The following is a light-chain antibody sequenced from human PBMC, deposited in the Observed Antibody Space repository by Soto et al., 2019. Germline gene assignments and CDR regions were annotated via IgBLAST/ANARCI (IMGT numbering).Light chain of an antibody. J-gene: IGKJ1*01. CDR3: HQRGNGPPWT. CDR1: QSVSSY. Sequence: EIVLTQSPATLSLSPGERATLSCRASQSVSSYLAWYQQKPGQAPRLLIYDASNRATGIPPRFSGSGSTTDFTLTFSSLEPEDFAVYYCHQRGNGPPWTFGQGTKVDI. V-gene: IGKV3-11*01. CDR2: DAS.